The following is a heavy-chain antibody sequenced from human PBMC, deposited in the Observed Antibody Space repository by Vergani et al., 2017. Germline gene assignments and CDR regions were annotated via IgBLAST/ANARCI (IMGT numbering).Heavy chain of an antibody. CDR3: AREGIAAAGIDY. CDR2: IYYSGST. J-gene: IGHJ4*02. V-gene: IGHV4-34*11. CDR1: GDSFSGYY. Sequence: QVQLQQWGAGLLKPSETLSLTCGVYGDSFSGYYWSWIRQPPGKGLEWIGYIYYSGSTNYNPSLKSRVTISVDTSKNQFSLKLSSVTAADTAVYYCAREGIAAAGIDYWGQGTLVTVSS. D-gene: IGHD6-13*01.